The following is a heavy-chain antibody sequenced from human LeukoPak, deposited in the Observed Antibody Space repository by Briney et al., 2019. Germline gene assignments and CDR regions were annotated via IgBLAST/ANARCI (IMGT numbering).Heavy chain of an antibody. J-gene: IGHJ6*03. CDR2: ISSNGIRT. CDR3: ARAGLYDISGHPYYIDV. Sequence: GGSLRLSCAASGFIFNNYLMYWVRQAPGKGLECVSGISSNGIRTFYADSVKARLTISRDDSQNTLYLQMGSLRAEDMAVYYYARAGLYDISGHPYYIDVWGKGTTVTVSS. V-gene: IGHV3-64*02. D-gene: IGHD3-22*01. CDR1: GFIFNNYL.